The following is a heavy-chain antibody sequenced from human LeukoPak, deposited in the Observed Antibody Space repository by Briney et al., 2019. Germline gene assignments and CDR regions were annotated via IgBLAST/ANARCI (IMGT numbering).Heavy chain of an antibody. CDR2: IKQDGSEK. V-gene: IGHV3-7*03. J-gene: IGHJ4*02. CDR3: ANSVEGRYDFRVGNRAFDY. CDR1: GFTFSSYW. Sequence: PGGSLRLSCAASGFTFSSYWMSWVRQAPGKGLEWVASIKQDGSEKYYVGSVKGRFTISRDNAKNSLYLQMNSLRAEDTAVYYCANSVEGRYDFRVGNRAFDYWGQGTLVTVSS. D-gene: IGHD3-3*01.